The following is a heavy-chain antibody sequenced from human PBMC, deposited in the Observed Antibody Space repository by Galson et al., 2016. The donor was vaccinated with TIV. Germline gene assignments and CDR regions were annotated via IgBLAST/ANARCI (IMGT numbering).Heavy chain of an antibody. D-gene: IGHD4-23*01. J-gene: IGHJ4*02. CDR1: GYSFINYY. CDR2: ISGYNDNT. V-gene: IGHV1-18*01. Sequence: SVKVSCKASGYSFINYYITWVRQAPGQGLEWMGWISGYNDNTNYTLKFPGRLTMPTDTYTSTSYVELRSLRSHDTAVYYWARVVGTVITQKSFDFWGQGTPVIVSS. CDR3: ARVVGTVITQKSFDF.